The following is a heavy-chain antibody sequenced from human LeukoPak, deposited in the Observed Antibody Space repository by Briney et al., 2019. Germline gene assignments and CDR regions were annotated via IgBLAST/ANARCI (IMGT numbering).Heavy chain of an antibody. V-gene: IGHV3-7*02. CDR3: ARAPSLLWFGELDY. D-gene: IGHD3-10*01. J-gene: IGHJ4*02. CDR1: GFTVSTNY. CDR2: INEDGSQK. Sequence: GGSLRLSCAASGFTVSTNYMSWVRQAPGKGLEWVANINEDGSQKNYVDSVKGRFIISRDNAKNSLYLQMNSLRAEDTAVYYCARAPSLLWFGELDYWGQGTLVTVSS.